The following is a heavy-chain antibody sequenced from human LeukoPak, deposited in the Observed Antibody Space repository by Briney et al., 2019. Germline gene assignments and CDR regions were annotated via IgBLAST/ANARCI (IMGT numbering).Heavy chain of an antibody. V-gene: IGHV3-49*04. CDR1: GFTFGDYA. CDR3: TRGPRETYYDFWSGYLYYIDY. D-gene: IGHD3-3*01. Sequence: GGSLRLSCTASGFTFGDYAMSWVRQAPGKGLEWVGFIRSKAYGGTTEYAASVKGRFTISRDDSKSIAYLQMNSLKTEDTAVYYYTRGPRETYYDFWSGYLYYIDYWGQGTLVTVSS. J-gene: IGHJ4*02. CDR2: IRSKAYGGTT.